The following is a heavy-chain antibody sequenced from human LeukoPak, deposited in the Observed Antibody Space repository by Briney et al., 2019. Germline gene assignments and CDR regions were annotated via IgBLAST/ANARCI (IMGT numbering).Heavy chain of an antibody. Sequence: ASVTVSCKAFGHTLRDLSIHWVRQAPGKGLEWMGGYDPEDDERIYSGKFLGRVTLTEDTSTDTAYMELTSLRSDDTAVYYCSTETAGNYWGQGTLVTVSS. CDR2: YDPEDDER. CDR3: STETAGNY. D-gene: IGHD3-10*01. V-gene: IGHV1-24*01. CDR1: GHTLRDLS. J-gene: IGHJ4*02.